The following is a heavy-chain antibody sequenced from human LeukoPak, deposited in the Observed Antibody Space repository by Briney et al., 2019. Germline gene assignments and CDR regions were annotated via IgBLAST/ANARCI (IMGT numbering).Heavy chain of an antibody. J-gene: IGHJ5*02. CDR1: GGSISSYY. Sequence: SETLSLTCTVSGGSISSYYWSWIRQPPGKGLDYIGYIYYSGSTNYNPSLKSRVTMSVDTSKNQFSLKLSSVTAADTAVYYCARGTMMVGPWGQGTLVTVSS. CDR2: IYYSGST. D-gene: IGHD3-22*01. CDR3: ARGTMMVGP. V-gene: IGHV4-59*01.